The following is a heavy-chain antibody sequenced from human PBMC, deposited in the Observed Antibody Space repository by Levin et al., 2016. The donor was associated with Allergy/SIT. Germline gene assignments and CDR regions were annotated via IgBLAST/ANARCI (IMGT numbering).Heavy chain of an antibody. CDR3: ARGTGIAAAHGFDY. J-gene: IGHJ4*02. Sequence: VRQAPGKGLVWVSRINSDGSSTSYADSVKGRFTISRDNAKNTLYLQMNSLRAEDTAVYYCARGTGIAAAHGFDYWGQGTLVTVSS. D-gene: IGHD6-13*01. CDR2: INSDGSST. V-gene: IGHV3-74*01.